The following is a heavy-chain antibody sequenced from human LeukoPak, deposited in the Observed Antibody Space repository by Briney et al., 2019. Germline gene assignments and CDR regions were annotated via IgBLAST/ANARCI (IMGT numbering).Heavy chain of an antibody. CDR2: IYGSGST. J-gene: IGHJ2*01. CDR3: ARDWMDSSNWFRWYFDL. CDR1: AGSFTTHY. V-gene: IGHV4-4*07. Sequence: SETLSLTCTVSAGSFTTHYWSWIRQPDGKGLERIGRIYGSGSTNYNPSFKSRITMSVDTSKNHFSLNLSSVTAADPAVYYCARDWMDSSNWFRWYFDLWGRGTLVTVSS. D-gene: IGHD6-13*01.